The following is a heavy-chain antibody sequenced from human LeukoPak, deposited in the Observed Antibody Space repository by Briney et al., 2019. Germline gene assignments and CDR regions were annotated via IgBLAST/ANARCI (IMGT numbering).Heavy chain of an antibody. Sequence: SETLSLTCTVSGGSISSDSYYWGWIRQPPGKGLEWIGSIYYSGTAYYNPSLKSRLTISVDTSKNQFSLKLSSVTAADTAVYYCARLLKYCSSTSCYNFDYWGQGTLVTVSS. CDR3: ARLLKYCSSTSCYNFDY. CDR2: IYYSGTA. CDR1: GGSISSDSYY. D-gene: IGHD2-2*01. V-gene: IGHV4-39*01. J-gene: IGHJ4*02.